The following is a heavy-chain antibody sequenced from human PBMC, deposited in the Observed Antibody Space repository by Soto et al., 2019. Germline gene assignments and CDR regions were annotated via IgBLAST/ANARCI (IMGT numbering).Heavy chain of an antibody. D-gene: IGHD3-16*01. V-gene: IGHV4-30-2*01. CDR3: ASGGVNAGT. J-gene: IGHJ4*02. Sequence: QLQLQESGSGLVKPSQTLSLTCAVSGGSISSGGYSWSWIRQPPGKGLECIGYISHSGSTYYNPSRQSRVTMSVDRSKNQLSLKLRSVTAADTAVYHCASGGVNAGTRGQGPLVTVSS. CDR2: ISHSGST. CDR1: GGSISSGGYS.